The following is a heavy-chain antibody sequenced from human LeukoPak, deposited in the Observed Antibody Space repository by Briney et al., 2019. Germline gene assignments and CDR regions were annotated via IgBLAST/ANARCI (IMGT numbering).Heavy chain of an antibody. CDR1: GASISSGGYS. D-gene: IGHD5-12*01. V-gene: IGHV4-30-2*01. Sequence: PSQTLSLTCAVAGASISSGGYSWSWIRQPPGKGLEWIGYIYHSGSTYYNPSLKSRVTISVDRSKNQFSLKLSSVTAADTAVYYCARGSGGYDGGAWFDPWGQGTLVTVSS. CDR2: IYHSGST. CDR3: ARGSGGYDGGAWFDP. J-gene: IGHJ5*02.